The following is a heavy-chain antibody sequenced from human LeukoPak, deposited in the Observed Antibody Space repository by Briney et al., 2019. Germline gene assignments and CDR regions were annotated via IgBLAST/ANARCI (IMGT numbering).Heavy chain of an antibody. V-gene: IGHV1-8*01. CDR2: MNPKSGNT. CDR1: GYTFSSYD. J-gene: IGHJ4*02. Sequence: GASVKVSCKASGYTFSSYDINWVRQATGQGLEWMGWMNPKSGNTGYAQKFQGRVNMTRNTSISTAYMELSSLRSEDTAVYYCARKFLGSRGYYFDYWGQGTLVTVSS. D-gene: IGHD3-10*01. CDR3: ARKFLGSRGYYFDY.